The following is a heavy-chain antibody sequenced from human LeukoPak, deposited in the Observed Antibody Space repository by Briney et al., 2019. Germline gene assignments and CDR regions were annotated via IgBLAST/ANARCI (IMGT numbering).Heavy chain of an antibody. D-gene: IGHD2-2*01. J-gene: IGHJ4*02. V-gene: IGHV1-69*04. CDR1: GGTFSSCA. CDR3: AREVSRGPWSY. Sequence: ASVKVSCKASGGTFSSCAISWVRQAPGQGLEWMGRIIPILGIANYAQKFQGRVTITADKSTSTAYMELSSLRSEDTAVYYCAREVSRGPWSYWGQGTLVTVSS. CDR2: IIPILGIA.